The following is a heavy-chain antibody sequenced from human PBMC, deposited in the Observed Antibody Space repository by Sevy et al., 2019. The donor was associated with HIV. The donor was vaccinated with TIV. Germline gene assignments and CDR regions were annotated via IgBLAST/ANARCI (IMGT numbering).Heavy chain of an antibody. CDR3: ARDKTGTMWLYYYGMDV. CDR1: GYTFTSYG. CDR2: ISAYNGNT. J-gene: IGHJ6*02. D-gene: IGHD1-7*01. V-gene: IGHV1-18*04. Sequence: GESLKISCKASGYTFTSYGISWVRQAPGQGLEWMGWISAYNGNTNYAQKLQGRVTMTTDTSTSTAYMELRSLRSDDTAVYYCARDKTGTMWLYYYGMDVWGQGTTVTVSS.